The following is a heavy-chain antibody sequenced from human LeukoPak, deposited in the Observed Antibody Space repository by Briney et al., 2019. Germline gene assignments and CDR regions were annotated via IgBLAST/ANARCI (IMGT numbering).Heavy chain of an antibody. D-gene: IGHD3-22*01. CDR3: AKEPPSQYYDSSGYYYPLDY. CDR2: FSGSGGST. J-gene: IGHJ4*02. CDR1: VFTFSSYV. Sequence: GGTLRLSCAASVFTFSSYVMSRGRQAPGKGLKWVSAFSGSGGSTYYAESVKGRFTISRDNSKNTLYLQMNSLRAEDTAVYYCAKEPPSQYYDSSGYYYPLDYWGQGTLVTVSS. V-gene: IGHV3-23*01.